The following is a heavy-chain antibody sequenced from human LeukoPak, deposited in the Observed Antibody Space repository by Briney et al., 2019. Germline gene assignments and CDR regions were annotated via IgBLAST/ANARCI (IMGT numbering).Heavy chain of an antibody. CDR2: INPNSGGT. CDR1: GYTFTGYY. Sequence: ASVKVSCKASGYTFTGYYMHWVRQAPGQGLEWMGWINPNSGGTNYAQKFQGRVTMTRDTSISTAYMELSRLRSDDTAVYYCARVLSIVVVPAAMFDYWGQGTLVTVSS. J-gene: IGHJ4*02. D-gene: IGHD2-2*01. CDR3: ARVLSIVVVPAAMFDY. V-gene: IGHV1-2*02.